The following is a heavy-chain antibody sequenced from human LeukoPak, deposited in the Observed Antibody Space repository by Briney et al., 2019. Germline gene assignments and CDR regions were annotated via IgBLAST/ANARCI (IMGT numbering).Heavy chain of an antibody. CDR1: GGSISNYY. Sequence: SETLSLTCTVSGGSISNYYWSWIRQPPGKGLEWIGYIYYTGNTNYNPSLKSRVTISVDTSKNHFSLKLSSVTAADTAVYYCARDSGTNGGAFDHWGQGTLVTVSS. J-gene: IGHJ4*02. CDR2: IYYTGNT. D-gene: IGHD5-12*01. CDR3: ARDSGTNGGAFDH. V-gene: IGHV4-59*01.